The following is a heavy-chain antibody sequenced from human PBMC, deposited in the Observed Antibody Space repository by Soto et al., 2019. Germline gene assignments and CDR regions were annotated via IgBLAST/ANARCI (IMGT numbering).Heavy chain of an antibody. Sequence: QVQLVQSGAEVKKPGASVKISCKSSGYTFTSYYMHWVRQAPGQGLEWMGMINPSGGSTNYAQRFQGRVTMTRDTSTSTVYMDLSDLRSEDTAVYYCASGFCTTTTCLVGEFWGQGTLVTVSS. CDR2: INPSGGST. V-gene: IGHV1-46*01. D-gene: IGHD2-2*01. CDR1: GYTFTSYY. CDR3: ASGFCTTTTCLVGEF. J-gene: IGHJ1*01.